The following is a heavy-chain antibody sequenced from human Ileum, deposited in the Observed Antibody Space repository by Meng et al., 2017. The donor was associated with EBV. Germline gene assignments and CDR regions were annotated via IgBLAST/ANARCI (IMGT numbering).Heavy chain of an antibody. CDR1: GYSFSRYV. CDR3: ASKQYFFAY. D-gene: IGHD1/OR15-1a*01. Sequence: VQVGQSGTEVKKPWASVKVSCKTSGYSFSRYVISWVRQAPGQGLEWVGWINPYDGDTNYAQKLQDRVTLTTDTSTSTAYMELRSLRSDDTAVYYCASKQYFFAYWGQGTLVTVSS. V-gene: IGHV1-18*01. CDR2: INPYDGDT. J-gene: IGHJ4*02.